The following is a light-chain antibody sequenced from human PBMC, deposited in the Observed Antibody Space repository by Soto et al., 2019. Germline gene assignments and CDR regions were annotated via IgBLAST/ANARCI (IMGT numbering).Light chain of an antibody. CDR2: EVN. CDR1: SSYLGIYNL. CDR3: CSSTSSGSFV. V-gene: IGLV2-23*02. J-gene: IGLJ1*01. Sequence: QSGLTHPASLAVSPLQPITICCTGTSSYLGIYNLVSWYQHFPGKAPKLIIYEVNKRPSGVSNRFSGSKSGSTASLTISGLQAEDEADYQRCSSTSSGSFVFGNGTXVTVL.